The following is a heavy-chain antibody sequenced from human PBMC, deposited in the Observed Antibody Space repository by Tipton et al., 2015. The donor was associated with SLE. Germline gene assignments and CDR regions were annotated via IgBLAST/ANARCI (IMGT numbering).Heavy chain of an antibody. J-gene: IGHJ5*02. CDR3: ARDRGVVQGVILGNWFDP. Sequence: TLSLTCTVSDGSINSGSNHWTWIRQLPGKGLGWIGYIYGSGGTEYNRSLKSRVTISLDTSKNQFVLELNSVTAADTAVYYCARDRGVVQGVILGNWFDPWGQGTLVTVSS. V-gene: IGHV4-31*03. CDR1: DGSINSGSNH. CDR2: IYGSGGT. D-gene: IGHD3-10*01.